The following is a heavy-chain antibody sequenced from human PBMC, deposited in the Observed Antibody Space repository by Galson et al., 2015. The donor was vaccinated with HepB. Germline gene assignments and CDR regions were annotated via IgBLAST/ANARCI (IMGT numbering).Heavy chain of an antibody. Sequence: CAISGDSVSDNIVAWNWIRQSPSRGLEWLGRTYYKSKWYNDYAVSVKSRITINPDTSKNQVYLQLNSVTPEDTAMYYCARGPSVVGSSNIDYWGQGTLVTVSS. CDR1: GDSVSDNIVA. D-gene: IGHD2-15*01. CDR3: ARGPSVVGSSNIDY. V-gene: IGHV6-1*01. J-gene: IGHJ4*02. CDR2: TYYKSKWYN.